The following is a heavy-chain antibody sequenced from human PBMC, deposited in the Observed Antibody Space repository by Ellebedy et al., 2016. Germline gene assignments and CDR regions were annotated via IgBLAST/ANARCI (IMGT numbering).Heavy chain of an antibody. CDR2: LYDTGNT. J-gene: IGHJ6*02. Sequence: SETLSLXCTVSGGSTSGSTYHRGWIRQSPGKGLEWIGSLYDTGNTFSNPSLKSRVTVSMDTSKNQFSLKLSSVTAADTAVYYCARDFRVVEGATGRLYGMDVWGQGTTVTVSS. V-gene: IGHV4-39*07. D-gene: IGHD2-15*01. CDR1: GGSTSGSTYH. CDR3: ARDFRVVEGATGRLYGMDV.